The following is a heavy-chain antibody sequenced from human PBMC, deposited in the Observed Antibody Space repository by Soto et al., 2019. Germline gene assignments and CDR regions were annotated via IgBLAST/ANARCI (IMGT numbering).Heavy chain of an antibody. D-gene: IGHD6-13*01. J-gene: IGHJ4*02. CDR1: GFTFSSFA. V-gene: IGHV3-30*18. Sequence: PGGSLRLSCAASGFTFSSFALQWVRQSPGKGLEWVAVISFDGSNKYYGDPVKGRFIISRDNAKNTLYLQMNSLRAEDTAVYYCAKDGGAAGTFDYWGQGTLLTVSS. CDR3: AKDGGAAGTFDY. CDR2: ISFDGSNK.